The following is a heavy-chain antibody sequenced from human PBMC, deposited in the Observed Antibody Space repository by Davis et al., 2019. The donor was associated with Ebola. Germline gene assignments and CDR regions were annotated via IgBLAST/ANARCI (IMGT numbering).Heavy chain of an antibody. CDR3: EGYSYGYGIDY. CDR1: GGSISSSNW. CDR2: IYHSGST. V-gene: IGHV4-4*02. J-gene: IGHJ4*02. D-gene: IGHD5-18*01. Sequence: PSETLSLTCAVSGGSISSSNWWSWVRQPPGKGLEWIGEIYHSGSTNYNPSLKSRVAISVDKSKNQFSLKLSSVTAADTAVYYCEGYSYGYGIDYWGQGTLVTVSS.